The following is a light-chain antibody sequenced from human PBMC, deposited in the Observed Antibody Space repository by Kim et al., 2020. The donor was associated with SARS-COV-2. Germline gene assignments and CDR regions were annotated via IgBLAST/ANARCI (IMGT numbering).Light chain of an antibody. CDR3: QRSYA. CDR2: GAS. V-gene: IGKV1-39*01. J-gene: IGKJ2*01. CDR1: QSFTTS. Sequence: DIQMTQSPSSLSASVGDRVTITCRARQSFTTSLNWYQQKPGKVPKPLIYGASNLQSGVPSRFSGSGSGTDFTLTISSLQPEDFATYYCQRSYAFGQGTKLEI.